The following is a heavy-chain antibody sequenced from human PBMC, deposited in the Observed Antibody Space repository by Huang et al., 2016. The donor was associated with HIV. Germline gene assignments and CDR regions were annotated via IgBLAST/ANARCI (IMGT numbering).Heavy chain of an antibody. CDR2: INSDGSST. CDR3: ARDSQQWLVEDY. CDR1: GFTFSSYW. D-gene: IGHD6-19*01. J-gene: IGHJ4*02. V-gene: IGHV3-74*01. Sequence: EVQLVESGGGLVQPGGSLRLSCAASGFTFSSYWMHWVRQAPGKGLVGVSRINSDGSSTSYADSVKGRFTISRDNAKNTLYLQMNSLRAEDMAVYYCARDSQQWLVEDYWGQGTLVTVSS.